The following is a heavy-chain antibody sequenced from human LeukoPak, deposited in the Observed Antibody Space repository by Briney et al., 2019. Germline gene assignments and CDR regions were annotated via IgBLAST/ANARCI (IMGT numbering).Heavy chain of an antibody. CDR3: ATGYDFWSGPYYYYYYMDV. D-gene: IGHD3-3*01. Sequence: ASVKVSCKVSGYTLTELSMHWVRQAPGKGLEWMGGFDPEDGEKMYAQKFQGRDTMTEDTSTDTAYMELSSLRSEDTAVYYCATGYDFWSGPYYYYYYMDVWGKGTTVTVSS. CDR2: FDPEDGEK. CDR1: GYTLTELS. V-gene: IGHV1-24*01. J-gene: IGHJ6*03.